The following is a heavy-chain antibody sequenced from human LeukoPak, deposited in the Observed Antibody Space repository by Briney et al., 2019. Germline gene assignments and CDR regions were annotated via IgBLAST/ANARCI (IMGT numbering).Heavy chain of an antibody. CDR2: ISAYNGNT. D-gene: IGHD3-10*01. J-gene: IGHJ6*02. V-gene: IGHV1-18*01. Sequence: GASVKVSCKASGYTFTSYGISWVRQAPGQGLEWMGWISAYNGNTNYAQKLQGRVTMTTDTSTSTAYMELRSLRSDDTAVYYCARVRKRYYGSGSYPYCYGMDVWGQGTTVTVSS. CDR3: ARVRKRYYGSGSYPYCYGMDV. CDR1: GYTFTSYG.